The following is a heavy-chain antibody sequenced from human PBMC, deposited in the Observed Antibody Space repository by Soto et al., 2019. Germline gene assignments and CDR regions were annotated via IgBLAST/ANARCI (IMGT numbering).Heavy chain of an antibody. V-gene: IGHV3-7*01. CDR3: ARVPPPSSGGNCDP. CDR1: GFTFRNYW. CDR2: INQNEGEK. J-gene: IGHJ5*02. D-gene: IGHD2-15*01. Sequence: EVHLAESGGGLVQPGGSLRVSCTASGFTFRNYWMTWVRQAPGKGLEWVANINQNEGEKYYVDSVKGRFTISRDNAYNSLYLAMDNPRDDDSAVYFCARVPPPSSGGNCDPWGQGSLVSVSS.